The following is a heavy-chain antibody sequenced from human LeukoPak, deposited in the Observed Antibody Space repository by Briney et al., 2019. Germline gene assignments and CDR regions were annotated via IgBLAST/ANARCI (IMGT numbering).Heavy chain of an antibody. CDR2: IYYTGST. D-gene: IGHD2-15*01. CDR1: GGSVSSTSYY. CDR3: ARHRGYCSGSRCYSVWFDP. J-gene: IGHJ5*02. Sequence: SETLSLTCTVSGGSVSSTSYYWGWIRQSPGKGLEWIGSIYYTGSTYYNPSLRSRVTISVDTSKNQFSLKLTSVTAADTAVYYCARHRGYCSGSRCYSVWFDPWGQGTLVTVFS. V-gene: IGHV4-39*01.